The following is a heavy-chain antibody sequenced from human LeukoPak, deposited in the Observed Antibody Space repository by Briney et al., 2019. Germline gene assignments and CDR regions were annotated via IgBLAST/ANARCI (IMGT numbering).Heavy chain of an antibody. D-gene: IGHD6-6*01. CDR2: IYYSGST. J-gene: IGHJ6*03. Sequence: SETLSLTCTVSGGSISSYYWSWIRQPPGKGLEWIGYIYYSGSTNYNPSLKSRVTISVDTSKNQFSLKLSSVTAADTAVYHCARGGMAAGPAYYYYYMDVWGKGTTVTISS. CDR3: ARGGMAAGPAYYYYYMDV. CDR1: GGSISSYY. V-gene: IGHV4-59*01.